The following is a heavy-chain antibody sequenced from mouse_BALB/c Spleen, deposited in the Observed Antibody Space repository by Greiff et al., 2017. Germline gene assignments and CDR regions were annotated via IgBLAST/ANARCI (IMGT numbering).Heavy chain of an antibody. Sequence: EVQVVESGGGLVKPGGSLKLSCAASGFTFSSYAMSWVRQTPEKRLEWVASISSGGSTYYPDSVKGRFTISRDNARNILYLQMSSLRSEDTAMYYCAREVVGYFDVWGAGTTVTVSS. CDR3: AREVVGYFDV. D-gene: IGHD1-1*01. CDR1: GFTFSSYA. CDR2: ISSGGST. J-gene: IGHJ1*01. V-gene: IGHV5-6-5*01.